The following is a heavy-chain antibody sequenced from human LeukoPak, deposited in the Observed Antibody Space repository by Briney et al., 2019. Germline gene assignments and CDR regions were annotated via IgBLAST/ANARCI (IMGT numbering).Heavy chain of an antibody. CDR1: GYTFTSYA. J-gene: IGHJ4*02. CDR2: INAGNGNT. D-gene: IGHD3-10*01. V-gene: IGHV1-3*01. Sequence: ASVKLSCRASGYTFTSYAMHWVRQAPGQRLEWMGWINAGNGNTKYSQKFQGRVTITRDTSASTAYMELSSLRSEDTAVYYCARDEHWDYGSGSYFNFDYWGQGTLVTVSS. CDR3: ARDEHWDYGSGSYFNFDY.